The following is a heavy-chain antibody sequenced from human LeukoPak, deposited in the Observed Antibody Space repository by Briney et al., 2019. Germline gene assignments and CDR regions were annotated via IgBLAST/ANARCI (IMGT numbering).Heavy chain of an antibody. D-gene: IGHD3-9*01. CDR1: GYTFTSYG. J-gene: IGHJ4*02. V-gene: IGHV1-18*01. CDR3: AREHILTGYYMCDY. Sequence: GASVKVSCKASGYTFTSYGISWVRQAPGQGLEWMGWISAYNGNTNYAQKLQGRVTMTTDTSTSTAYMELRSLRSDDTAVYYCAREHILTGYYMCDYWGQGILVTVSS. CDR2: ISAYNGNT.